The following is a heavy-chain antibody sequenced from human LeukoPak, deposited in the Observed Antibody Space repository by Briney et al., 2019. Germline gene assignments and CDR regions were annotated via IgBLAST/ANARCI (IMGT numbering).Heavy chain of an antibody. CDR2: ISSDSGSTI. D-gene: IGHD6-6*01. CDR3: ARDPQKGAARPAYFDY. CDR1: GFTFSSFE. Sequence: GGSLRLSCAASGFTFSSFEMTWVRQAPGKGLEWVSYISSDSGSTIYYADSVKGRFTISRDNAKHSLYLLMNSLTAEDTAVYYCARDPQKGAARPAYFDYWGQGTLVTVSS. V-gene: IGHV3-48*03. J-gene: IGHJ4*02.